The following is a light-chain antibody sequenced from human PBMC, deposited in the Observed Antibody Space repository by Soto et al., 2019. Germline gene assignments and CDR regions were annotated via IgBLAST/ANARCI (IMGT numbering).Light chain of an antibody. CDR3: SSYAGSYTLV. V-gene: IGLV2-11*01. Sequence: QSALTQPRSVSGSPGQSVTIPCTGTSNDVGGYNLVSWYQQHPGKVPKLFIYDVSRRPSGVPDRFSGSKSGNTASLTISGLQAEDEADYYCSSYAGSYTLVFGGGTKVTVL. CDR1: SNDVGGYNL. J-gene: IGLJ2*01. CDR2: DVS.